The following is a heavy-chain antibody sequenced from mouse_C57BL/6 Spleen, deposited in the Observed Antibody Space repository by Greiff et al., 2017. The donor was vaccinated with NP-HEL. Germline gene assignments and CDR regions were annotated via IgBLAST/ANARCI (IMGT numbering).Heavy chain of an antibody. J-gene: IGHJ4*01. CDR3: ARGALYYYAMDY. CDR1: GYTFTSYW. CDR2: IDPSDSYT. D-gene: IGHD6-5*01. V-gene: IGHV1-69*01. Sequence: QVQLQQSGAELVMPGASVKLSCKASGYTFTSYWMHWVKQRPGQGLEWIGEIDPSDSYTNYNQKFKGKSTLTVDKSSSTAYMQLSSLTSEDSAVYYCARGALYYYAMDYWGQGTSVTVSS.